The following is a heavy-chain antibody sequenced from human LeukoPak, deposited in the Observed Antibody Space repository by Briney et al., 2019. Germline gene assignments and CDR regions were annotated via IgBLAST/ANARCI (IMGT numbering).Heavy chain of an antibody. J-gene: IGHJ6*04. D-gene: IGHD3-10*01. CDR3: AGDYYGSGSYYLYYYYGMDV. Sequence: GGSLRLSCAASGFTFSSYWMSWVRQAPGKGLEWVANIKQDGSEKYYVDSVKGRFTISRDNAKNSLYLQMNSLRAEDTAVYYCAGDYYGSGSYYLYYYYGMDVWGKGTTVTVSS. V-gene: IGHV3-7*03. CDR2: IKQDGSEK. CDR1: GFTFSSYW.